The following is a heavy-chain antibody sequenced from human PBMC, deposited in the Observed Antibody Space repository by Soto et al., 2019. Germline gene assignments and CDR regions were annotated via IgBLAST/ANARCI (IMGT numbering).Heavy chain of an antibody. CDR3: ARGGCSSCSFPP. Sequence: PSETLSLTCSVSGGSITSDVWISVRQPPGKRLEPVAFIHYAGTIKYTPSLESRFTITLDTSKILFSLKLTFLSAADTALYYFARGGCSSCSFPPWGQGLLVP. CDR2: IHYAGTI. CDR1: GGSITSDV. V-gene: IGHV4-59*01. D-gene: IGHD6-6*01. J-gene: IGHJ5*02.